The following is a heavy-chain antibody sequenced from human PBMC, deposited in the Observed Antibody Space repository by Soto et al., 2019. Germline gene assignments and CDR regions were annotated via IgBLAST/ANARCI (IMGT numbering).Heavy chain of an antibody. D-gene: IGHD6-13*01. CDR2: IYSGGST. J-gene: IGHJ4*02. CDR3: ARAIAAAGPRAVDY. Sequence: EVQLVESGGGLIQPGGSLRLSCAASGFTVSSNFMYWVRQAPGKGLEWVSLIYSGGSTYYADSVKGRFTFSRDNSRNTLHLQMNSLRAEDPAVYYCARAIAAAGPRAVDYWGQGTLVTVSS. V-gene: IGHV3-53*01. CDR1: GFTVSSNF.